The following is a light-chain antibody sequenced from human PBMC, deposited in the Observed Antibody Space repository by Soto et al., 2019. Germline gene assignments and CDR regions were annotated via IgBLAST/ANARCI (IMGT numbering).Light chain of an antibody. CDR1: SSDVGGYNY. V-gene: IGLV2-14*01. Sequence: QSALTQPASVSGSPGQSITISCTGTSSDVGGYNYVSWYQQHPGKAPKLMIYEVSNRPSGVSNRFSGSKSGNPASLTISGLQDEDEADYYRSSYTSSSTLFGGGTKLTVL. CDR2: EVS. J-gene: IGLJ2*01. CDR3: SSYTSSSTL.